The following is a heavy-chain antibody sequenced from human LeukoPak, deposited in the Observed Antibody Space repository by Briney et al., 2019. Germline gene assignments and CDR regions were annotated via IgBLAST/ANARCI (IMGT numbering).Heavy chain of an antibody. D-gene: IGHD6-13*01. Sequence: SETLSLTCTVSGGSISSYYWSWIRQPAGKGLEWIGRIYTSGSTNYNPSLKSRVTMSVDTSKNQFSLKLSSVTAADTAVYYCASGKGSSWYPHFDYWGQGTLVTVSS. V-gene: IGHV4-4*07. CDR1: GGSISSYY. J-gene: IGHJ4*02. CDR3: ASGKGSSWYPHFDY. CDR2: IYTSGST.